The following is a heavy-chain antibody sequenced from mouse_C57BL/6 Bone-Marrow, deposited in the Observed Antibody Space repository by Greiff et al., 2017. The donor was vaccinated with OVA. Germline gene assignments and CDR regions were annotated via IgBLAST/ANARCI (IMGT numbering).Heavy chain of an antibody. Sequence: QVQLQQPGAELVKPGASVKMSCKASGYTFTSYWITWVKQRPGQGLEWIGDIYPGSGSTNYNEKFKSKATLTVDTSSSTAYMQLSSRTSEDSAVYYCARFGGNYGYFDVWGTGTTVTVSS. CDR1: GYTFTSYW. V-gene: IGHV1-55*01. J-gene: IGHJ1*03. CDR2: IYPGSGST. D-gene: IGHD2-1*01. CDR3: ARFGGNYGYFDV.